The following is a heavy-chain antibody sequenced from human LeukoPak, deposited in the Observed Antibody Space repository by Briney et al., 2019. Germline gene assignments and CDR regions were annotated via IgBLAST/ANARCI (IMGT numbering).Heavy chain of an antibody. CDR1: GGTFSSYA. J-gene: IGHJ4*02. D-gene: IGHD6-13*01. CDR3: AKDPNSSRDY. CDR2: IIPIFGTA. V-gene: IGHV1-69*05. Sequence: VASVKVSCKASGGTFSSYAISWVRQAPGQGLEWMGGIIPIFGTANYAQKFQGRVTITTDESTSTAYMELSSLRSEDTAVYYCAKDPNSSRDYWGQGTLVTVSS.